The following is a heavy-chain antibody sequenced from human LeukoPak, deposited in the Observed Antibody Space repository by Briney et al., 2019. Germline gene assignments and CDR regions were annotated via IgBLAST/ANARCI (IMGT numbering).Heavy chain of an antibody. CDR1: GFSFSLFG. D-gene: IGHD3-22*01. Sequence: GGSLRLSCGASGFSFSLFGMNWVRQAPGKGLEWVAFISDDGSEIYYADSVKGRFTISRDNSKNIVYLQMDSVRTEDTAVYHCAKEPSSSWNLRFFENWGQGTFVTVSS. V-gene: IGHV3-30*18. J-gene: IGHJ4*02. CDR2: ISDDGSEI. CDR3: AKEPSSSWNLRFFEN.